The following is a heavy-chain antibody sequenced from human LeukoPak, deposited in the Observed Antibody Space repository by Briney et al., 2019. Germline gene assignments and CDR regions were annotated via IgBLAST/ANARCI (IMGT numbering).Heavy chain of an antibody. J-gene: IGHJ4*02. CDR2: ISGSGTTT. CDR3: AKTNSGSYGVSDF. Sequence: PGGSLRLSCAASGFTFSSSTLTWVRQAPGKGLEWVSSISGSGTTTYYADSVKGRFTISRDNSKNTLYLQMNNLGAEDTAVYYCAKTNSGSYGVSDFWGQGSLVTVSS. D-gene: IGHD3-10*01. CDR1: GFTFSSST. V-gene: IGHV3-23*01.